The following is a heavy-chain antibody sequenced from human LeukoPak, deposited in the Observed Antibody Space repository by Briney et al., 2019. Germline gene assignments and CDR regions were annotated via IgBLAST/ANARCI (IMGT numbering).Heavy chain of an antibody. J-gene: IGHJ5*02. CDR1: GGSISSHY. CDR2: IYYSGST. D-gene: IGHD4-23*01. V-gene: IGHV4-59*11. Sequence: PSETLSLTCTVSGGSISSHYWSWIRQPPGKGLEWIGYIYYSGSTNYNPSLKSRVTISVDTSKNQFSLKLGSVTAADTAVYYCAREVYGGNANWFDPWGQGTLVTVSS. CDR3: AREVYGGNANWFDP.